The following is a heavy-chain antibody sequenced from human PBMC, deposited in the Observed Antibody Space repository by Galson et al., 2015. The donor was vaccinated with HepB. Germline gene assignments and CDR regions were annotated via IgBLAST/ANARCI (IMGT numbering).Heavy chain of an antibody. D-gene: IGHD3-3*01. J-gene: IGHJ2*01. CDR1: GYTFTSYD. CDR3: AREGSDFWSGHFDL. V-gene: IGHV1-8*01. CDR2: MNPNSGNT. Sequence: VKVSCKASGYTFTSYDINWVRQATGQGLEWMGWMNPNSGNTGYAQKFQGRVTMTRNTSISTAYMELSSLRSEDTAVYYCAREGSDFWSGHFDLWGRGTLVTVSS.